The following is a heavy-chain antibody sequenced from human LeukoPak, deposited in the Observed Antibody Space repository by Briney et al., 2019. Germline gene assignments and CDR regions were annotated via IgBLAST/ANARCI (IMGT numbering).Heavy chain of an antibody. CDR1: AFTFSDYS. CDR2: IDTGISTM. D-gene: IGHD7-27*01. V-gene: IGHV3-48*02. CDR3: AREDDSWGPNNLDL. Sequence: GGSLRLSCAASAFTFSDYSMNWVRQAPGKGLEGISYIDTGISTMYYADSVMGRFTISRDNAKESLYLQMNSLRDEDTAVYYCAREDDSWGPNNLDLWGQGTMVTVSS. J-gene: IGHJ3*01.